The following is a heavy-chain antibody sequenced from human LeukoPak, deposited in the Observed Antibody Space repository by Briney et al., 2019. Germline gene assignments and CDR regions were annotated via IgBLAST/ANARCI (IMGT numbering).Heavy chain of an antibody. Sequence: GGSLRLSCAASGFTFDDYGMSWVRQAPGKGLEWVSGINWNGGSTGYADSVKGRFTISRDNAKNSLYLQRNSLRAEDTALYYSARGVDYYGSGSYFGMGYYYYYMDVWGKGTTVTVSS. CDR3: ARGVDYYGSGSYFGMGYYYYYMDV. J-gene: IGHJ6*03. D-gene: IGHD3-10*01. V-gene: IGHV3-20*04. CDR2: INWNGGST. CDR1: GFTFDDYG.